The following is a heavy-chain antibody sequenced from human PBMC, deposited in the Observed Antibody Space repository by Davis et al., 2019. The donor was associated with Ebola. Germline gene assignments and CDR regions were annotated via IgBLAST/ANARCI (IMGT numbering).Heavy chain of an antibody. J-gene: IGHJ4*02. D-gene: IGHD6-13*01. CDR1: GGSISSSSYY. CDR3: ARPGIAAAGKGFDY. V-gene: IGHV4-39*01. CDR2: IYYSGST. Sequence: MPSETLSLTCTVSGGSISSSSYYWGWIRQPPGKGLEWIRSIYYSGSTYYNPSLKSRVTISVDTSKNQFSLKLSSVTAADTAVYYCARPGIAAAGKGFDYWGQGTLVTVSS.